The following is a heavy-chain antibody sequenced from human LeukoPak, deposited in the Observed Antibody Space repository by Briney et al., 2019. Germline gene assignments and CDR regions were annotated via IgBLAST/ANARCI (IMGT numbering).Heavy chain of an antibody. CDR3: ATFTDEAIAVAGNFDY. V-gene: IGHV3-9*01. Sequence: SGRSLRLSCAASGFTFDDYAMHWVRQAPGKGLEWVSGISWNSGSIGYADSVKGRFTISRDNAKNSLYLQMNSLRAEDTALYYCATFTDEAIAVAGNFDYWGQGTLVTVSS. J-gene: IGHJ4*02. D-gene: IGHD6-19*01. CDR2: ISWNSGSI. CDR1: GFTFDDYA.